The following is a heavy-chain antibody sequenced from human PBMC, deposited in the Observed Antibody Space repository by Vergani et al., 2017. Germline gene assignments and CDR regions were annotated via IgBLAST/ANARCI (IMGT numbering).Heavy chain of an antibody. V-gene: IGHV4-39*01. D-gene: IGHD3-9*01. CDR3: ARTESFSLRYFHWAL. CDR2: IYHSGGA. Sequence: QLHLQESGPGLVKPSETLSLTCTVSGGSITSSSYYWGWIRQPPGKGLEWIGNIYHSGGAYYNPSLKGRVTISVDTSKNQFSLEVTSVTAADTAIYFCARTESFSLRYFHWALWGEATLVSVSS. CDR1: GGSITSSSYY. J-gene: IGHJ4*02.